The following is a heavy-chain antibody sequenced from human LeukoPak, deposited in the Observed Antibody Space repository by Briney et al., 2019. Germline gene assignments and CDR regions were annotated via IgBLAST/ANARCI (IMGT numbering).Heavy chain of an antibody. D-gene: IGHD2-21*01. CDR3: ARADSLDGGPYLIGP. CDR2: INPNSGGT. V-gene: IGHV1-2*02. Sequence: GASVKVSCKTSGYSFTDYYMHWVRQAPGQGLEWMGWINPNSGGTSSAQKFQGRVTMTRDTSITTVYMEVSWLTSDDTAIYYCARADSLDGGPYLIGPWGQGTLVTVSS. J-gene: IGHJ5*02. CDR1: GYSFTDYY.